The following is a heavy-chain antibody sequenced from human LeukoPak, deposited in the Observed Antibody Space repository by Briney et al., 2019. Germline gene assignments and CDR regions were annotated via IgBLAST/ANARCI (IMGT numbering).Heavy chain of an antibody. V-gene: IGHV4-34*01. J-gene: IGHJ6*03. CDR3: ARVALTGTTLYYYYYYYMDV. Sequence: PSETLSLTCAVYGGSFSGYYWSWIRQPPGKGLEWIGEINHRGSTNYNPSLKSRVTISVDTSKNQFSLKLSSVTAADTAVYYCARVALTGTTLYYYYYYYMDVWGKGTTVTVSS. CDR1: GGSFSGYY. D-gene: IGHD1-7*01. CDR2: INHRGST.